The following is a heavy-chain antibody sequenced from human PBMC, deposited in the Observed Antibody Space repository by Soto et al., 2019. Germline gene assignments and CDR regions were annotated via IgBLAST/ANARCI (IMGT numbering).Heavy chain of an antibody. CDR2: IYWDDDK. CDR3: AHRIDGYHQKGAFDI. V-gene: IGHV2-5*02. Sequence: QITLKESGPTLVKPTQTLTLTCTFSGFSLSTSGVGVGWIRQPPGKALEWLALIYWDDDKRYSPSLKSRLTITQDTSKKQVVLTMTNMDPVDTATYYCAHRIDGYHQKGAFDIWGQGTMVTVSS. D-gene: IGHD5-12*01. CDR1: GFSLSTSGVG. J-gene: IGHJ3*02.